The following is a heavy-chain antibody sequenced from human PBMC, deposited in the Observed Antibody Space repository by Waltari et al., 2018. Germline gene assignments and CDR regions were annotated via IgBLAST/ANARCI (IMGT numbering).Heavy chain of an antibody. V-gene: IGHV1-69*12. CDR3: ARAHCSSTSCYRHWFDP. Sequence: QVQLVQSGAEVKKPGSSVKVSCKASGGTFSSYAISWVRQAPGQGLEWMGGIIPIFGTANYAQKFKGRVTITADESTSTAYMELSSLRSEDTAVYYCARAHCSSTSCYRHWFDPWGQGTLVTVSS. D-gene: IGHD2-2*02. J-gene: IGHJ5*02. CDR2: IIPIFGTA. CDR1: GGTFSSYA.